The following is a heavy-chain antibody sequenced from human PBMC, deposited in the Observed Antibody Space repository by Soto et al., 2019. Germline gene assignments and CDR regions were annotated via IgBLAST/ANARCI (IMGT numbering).Heavy chain of an antibody. J-gene: IGHJ3*02. V-gene: IGHV1-3*01. CDR3: ARAHYDFWSAPGAFDI. CDR2: INAGKGNP. Sequence: ASVKVCCKASGYTFSRCGMHWVRQAPGQRLEWMGRINAGKGNPKYSQKFQGRVTMTRNTSISTAYMELSSLRSEDTAVYYCARAHYDFWSAPGAFDIWGQGTMVTVSS. D-gene: IGHD3-3*01. CDR1: GYTFSRCG.